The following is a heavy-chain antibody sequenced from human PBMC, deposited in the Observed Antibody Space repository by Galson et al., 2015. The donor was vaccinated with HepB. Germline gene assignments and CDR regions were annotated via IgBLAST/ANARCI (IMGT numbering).Heavy chain of an antibody. Sequence: SVKVSCKASGGTFSSNTISWVRQAPGQGLEWMGGIIPIFGSGNYAQKFQGRVTITADESTSTTYMELSSLRSEDTAVYYCARALPAGSSSPSDYWGQGTLVIVSS. J-gene: IGHJ4*02. D-gene: IGHD6-13*01. CDR3: ARALPAGSSSPSDY. CDR1: GGTFSSNT. CDR2: IIPIFGSG. V-gene: IGHV1-69*13.